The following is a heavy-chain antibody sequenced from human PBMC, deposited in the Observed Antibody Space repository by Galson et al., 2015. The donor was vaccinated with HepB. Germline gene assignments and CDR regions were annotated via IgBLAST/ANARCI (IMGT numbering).Heavy chain of an antibody. CDR1: GFTFSPYT. CDR2: IISNSNNI. D-gene: IGHD3-10*01. J-gene: IGHJ6*03. Sequence: SPRLSCAASGFTFSPYTMNWVRQAPGKGLECISYIISNSNNIYYADSVKGRFTISRDNAKSSLYLQMNSLRAEDTAVYYCARERGGRYMDVWGKGTTVTVS. V-gene: IGHV3-48*01. CDR3: ARERGGRYMDV.